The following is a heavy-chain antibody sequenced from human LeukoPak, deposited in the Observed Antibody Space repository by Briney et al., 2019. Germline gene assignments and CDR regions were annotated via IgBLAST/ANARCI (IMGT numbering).Heavy chain of an antibody. CDR2: ISYDGSNK. D-gene: IGHD3-10*01. CDR3: ARGALRLRGVIYYYGMDV. CDR1: GFTFSSYG. V-gene: IGHV3-30*03. J-gene: IGHJ6*02. Sequence: PGRSLRLSCAASGFTFSSYGMHWVRQAPGKGLEWVAVISYDGSNKYYADSVKGRFTISRDNSKNTLYLQMNSLRSEDTAVYYCARGALRLRGVIYYYGMDVWGQGTTVTVSS.